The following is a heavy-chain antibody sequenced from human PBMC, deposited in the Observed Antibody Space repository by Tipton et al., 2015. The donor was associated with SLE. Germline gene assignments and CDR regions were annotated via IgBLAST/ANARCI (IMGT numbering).Heavy chain of an antibody. CDR2: IYYTGST. Sequence: TLSLTCTVSGGSISSYYWSWIRQPTGKGLEWIGYIYYTGSTYYNPSLKSRVTISVDTSKNQFSLKLSSVTAADTAVYYCARKVNGQRWLQWGAFDIWGQGTMVTVTS. V-gene: IGHV4-59*01. D-gene: IGHD5-24*01. CDR1: GGSISSYY. CDR3: ARKVNGQRWLQWGAFDI. J-gene: IGHJ3*02.